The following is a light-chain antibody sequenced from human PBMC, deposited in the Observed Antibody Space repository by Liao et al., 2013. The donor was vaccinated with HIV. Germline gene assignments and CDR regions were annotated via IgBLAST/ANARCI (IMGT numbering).Light chain of an antibody. V-gene: IGLV3-1*01. J-gene: IGLJ1*01. CDR3: QVWDSNSDHPYV. CDR2: QDT. CDR1: ELGNKY. Sequence: SDELTQPSSVSVSPGQTASITCSGDELGNKYASWYQQRPGQSPVLVIYQDTKRPSGIPERFSGSNSGNTATLSISRVEAGDEGDYYCQVWDSNSDHPYVFGTGTKVTVL.